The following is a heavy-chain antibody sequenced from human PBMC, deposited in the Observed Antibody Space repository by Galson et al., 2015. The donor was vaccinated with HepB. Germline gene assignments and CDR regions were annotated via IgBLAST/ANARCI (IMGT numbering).Heavy chain of an antibody. D-gene: IGHD3-10*01. J-gene: IGHJ6*02. CDR1: GGTFSSYT. CDR2: IIPILGIA. V-gene: IGHV1-69*04. Sequence: SVKVSCKASGGTFSSYTISWVRQAPGQGLEWMGRIIPILGIANYAQKFQGRVTITADKSTSTAYMELSSLRAEDTAVYYCAKDQKRGITMVRGVGDGMDVWGQGTTVTVSS. CDR3: AKDQKRGITMVRGVGDGMDV.